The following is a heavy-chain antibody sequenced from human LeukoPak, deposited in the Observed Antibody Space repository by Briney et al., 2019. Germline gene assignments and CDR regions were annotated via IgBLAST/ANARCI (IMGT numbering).Heavy chain of an antibody. V-gene: IGHV4-4*02. CDR1: GGSISSSNW. J-gene: IGHJ4*02. D-gene: IGHD3-22*01. CDR2: IYHSGST. CDR3: ASPYYYDSSGYYY. Sequence: PSETLSLTCAVSGGSISSSNWWSWVRQPPGKGLEWIGEIYHSGSTNYNPSLKGRVTISVDKSKNQFSLKLSSVTAADTAVYYCASPYYYDSSGYYYWGQGTLVTVSS.